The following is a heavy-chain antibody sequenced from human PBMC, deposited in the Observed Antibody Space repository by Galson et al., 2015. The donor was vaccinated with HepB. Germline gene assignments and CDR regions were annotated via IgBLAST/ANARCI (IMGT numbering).Heavy chain of an antibody. CDR1: GFTFRDYR. D-gene: IGHD3-3*01. CDR3: ARDYDFWSGTYYYGMDV. CDR2: INRDGSGT. J-gene: IGHJ6*02. V-gene: IGHV3-74*01. Sequence: SLRLSCAASGFTFRDYRMDWVRQRPGKGLVRVSRINRDGSGTSYLDSVEGRFPISRDNAKNIQYLRMNSLRAEDTAVYYCARDYDFWSGTYYYGMDVWGQGTTVTVSS.